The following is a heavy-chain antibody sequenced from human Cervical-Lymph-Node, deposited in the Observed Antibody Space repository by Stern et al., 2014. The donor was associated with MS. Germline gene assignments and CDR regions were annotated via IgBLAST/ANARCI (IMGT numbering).Heavy chain of an antibody. J-gene: IGHJ4*02. V-gene: IGHV2-5*02. CDR2: TYWDDDT. CDR3: AHRPLPEYYYDSSGYYFDY. D-gene: IGHD3-22*01. Sequence: ESGPTLVKPTQTLTLTCTFSGFSLSTSGVGVGWIRQPPGKALEWLGLTYWDDDTRYSPSLKSMLNITKNTSQNQVVLTMTNMDPVDTATYYCAHRPLPEYYYDSSGYYFDYWGQGTLVTVSS. CDR1: GFSLSTSGVG.